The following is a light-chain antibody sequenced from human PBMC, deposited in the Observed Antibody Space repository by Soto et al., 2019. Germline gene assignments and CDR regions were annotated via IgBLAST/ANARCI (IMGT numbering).Light chain of an antibody. J-gene: IGLJ1*01. V-gene: IGLV2-8*01. CDR3: RSYLRSFHYV. CDR2: EVS. CDR1: STDVGGYNY. Sequence: QSVLTQPPSASGSPGQSVTISCTGTSTDVGGYNYVSWYQQYPGKAPKLMIYEVSKRPSGVPDRFSGSKSGNTASLTVSGLQAEDVADYGCRSYLRSFHYVFG.